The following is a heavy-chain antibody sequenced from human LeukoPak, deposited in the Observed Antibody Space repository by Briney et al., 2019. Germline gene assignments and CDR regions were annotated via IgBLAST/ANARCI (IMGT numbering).Heavy chain of an antibody. CDR1: GYTFTSYD. CDR2: INPNSGGT. J-gene: IGHJ4*01. Sequence: ASVKVSCKASGYTFTSYDINWVRQAPGQGLEWMGRINPNSGGTNYAQKFQGRVTMTRDTSISTAYMELSRLRSDDTAVYYCARGIVGATKVFDYSGHGTLVTVSS. V-gene: IGHV1-2*06. D-gene: IGHD1-26*01. CDR3: ARGIVGATKVFDY.